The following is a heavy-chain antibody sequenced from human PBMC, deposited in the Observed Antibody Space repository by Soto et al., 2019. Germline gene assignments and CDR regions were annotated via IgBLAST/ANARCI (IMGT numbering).Heavy chain of an antibody. V-gene: IGHV3-9*01. CDR3: AKAAITGTYFDY. D-gene: IGHD1-7*01. J-gene: IGHJ4*02. Sequence: GGSLRLSCAASGFTFDDYAMHWVRQAPGKGLEWVSGISWNSGSIGYADSVKGRFTISRDNAKNSLYLQMNSLRAGDTALYYCAKAAITGTYFDYWGQGTLVTVSS. CDR1: GFTFDDYA. CDR2: ISWNSGSI.